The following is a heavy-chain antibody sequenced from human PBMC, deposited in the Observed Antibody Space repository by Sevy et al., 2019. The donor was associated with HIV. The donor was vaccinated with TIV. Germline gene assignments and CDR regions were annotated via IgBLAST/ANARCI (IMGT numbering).Heavy chain of an antibody. D-gene: IGHD3-3*01. V-gene: IGHV3-30*18. CDR3: AKRPTLFYLLDY. Sequence: GGYLRLSCAASGFTFSNYGMHWVRQAPGKGLEWVAVISYDGSKKYYADSVKGRFTISIDNSKNTLYLQMNSLGTEDTAVYYCAKRPTLFYLLDYWGQGTLVTVSS. CDR1: GFTFSNYG. J-gene: IGHJ4*02. CDR2: ISYDGSKK.